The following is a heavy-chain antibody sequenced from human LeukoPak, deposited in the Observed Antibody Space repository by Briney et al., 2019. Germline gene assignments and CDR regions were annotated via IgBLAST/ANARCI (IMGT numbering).Heavy chain of an antibody. V-gene: IGHV3-53*01. CDR2: IYSGGSP. CDR1: GFTLSSNY. CDR3: ARGVSDVGLDY. D-gene: IGHD3-10*01. J-gene: IGHJ4*02. Sequence: GGSLRLSCAASGFTLSSNYMSWVRQAPGKGLEWVSVIYSGGSPYYADSVKGRFTISRDNSKNTLYLQMNSLRAEDTAVYYCARGVSDVGLDYWGQGTLVTVSS.